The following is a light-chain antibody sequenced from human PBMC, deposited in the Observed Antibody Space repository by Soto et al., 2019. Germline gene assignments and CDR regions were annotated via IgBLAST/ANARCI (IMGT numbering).Light chain of an antibody. V-gene: IGKV3-20*01. CDR2: GAS. CDR3: HQYGSTPFT. CDR1: QSVSTNY. Sequence: IVLTQSPGTLSLSPGDRATLSCRASQSVSTNYLAWYQQKLGQAPRLLIYGASSRATGIPDRFSGNGSGTDFTLTISRLEPVDFAVYYCHQYGSTPFTFGPGTKVDIK. J-gene: IGKJ3*01.